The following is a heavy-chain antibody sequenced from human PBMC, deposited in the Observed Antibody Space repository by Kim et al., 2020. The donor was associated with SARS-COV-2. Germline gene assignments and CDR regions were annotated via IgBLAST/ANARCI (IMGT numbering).Heavy chain of an antibody. CDR1: GGSFSGYY. Sequence: SETLSLTCAVYGGSFSGYYWSWIRQPPGKGLEWIGEINHSGSTNYNPSLKSRVTISVDTSKNQFSLKLSSVTAADTAVYYCARWSAAASSGWYFDLWGRGTLVTVSS. D-gene: IGHD2-2*01. J-gene: IGHJ2*01. CDR2: INHSGST. V-gene: IGHV4-34*01. CDR3: ARWSAAASSGWYFDL.